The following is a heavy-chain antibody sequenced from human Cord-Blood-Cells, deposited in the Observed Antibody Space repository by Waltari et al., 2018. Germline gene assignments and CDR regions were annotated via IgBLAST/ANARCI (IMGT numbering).Heavy chain of an antibody. Sequence: QVQLVQSGAEVKKPGSSVKVSCKASGGTFSSYAISWVRQAPGQGREWMGGIIPIFGTANYAQKFQGRVTITADESTSTAYMELSSLRSEDTAVYYCARVGEPYYDILTGYPNWFDPWGQGTLVTVSS. CDR3: ARVGEPYYDILTGYPNWFDP. V-gene: IGHV1-69*01. CDR2: IIPIFGTA. CDR1: GGTFSSYA. D-gene: IGHD3-9*01. J-gene: IGHJ5*02.